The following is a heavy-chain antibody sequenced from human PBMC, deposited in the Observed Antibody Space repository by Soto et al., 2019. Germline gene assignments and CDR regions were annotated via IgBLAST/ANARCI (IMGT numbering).Heavy chain of an antibody. Sequence: ASVKVSCKASGYTFTSTWMHWVRQAPGQGLEWMGRMNPNSGTTSYAQKFQGRVTMTRNTSTSTAYMELSSLRSEDTAVYYCARLKTPITIFGVVIRNYYGMDVWGQGTTVTVSS. V-gene: IGHV1-8*01. D-gene: IGHD3-3*01. J-gene: IGHJ6*02. CDR2: MNPNSGTT. CDR1: GYTFTSTW. CDR3: ARLKTPITIFGVVIRNYYGMDV.